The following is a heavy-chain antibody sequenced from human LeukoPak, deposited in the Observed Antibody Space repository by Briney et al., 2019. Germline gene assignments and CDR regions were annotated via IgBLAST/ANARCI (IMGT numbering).Heavy chain of an antibody. V-gene: IGHV4-39*01. D-gene: IGHD1-1*01. CDR1: GGSISSSSYY. J-gene: IGHJ4*02. CDR3: ARGRPIDY. CDR2: IYYSGST. Sequence: SETLSLTCTVSGGSISSSSYYWGWIRQPPGKGLEWIGSIYYSGSTYYNPSLKSRVTISVDTSKNQFSLRLSSVTAADTAVYYCARGRPIDYWGQGTLVTVSS.